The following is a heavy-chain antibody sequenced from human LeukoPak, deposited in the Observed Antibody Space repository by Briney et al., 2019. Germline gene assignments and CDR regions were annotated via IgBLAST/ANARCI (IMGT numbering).Heavy chain of an antibody. J-gene: IGHJ4*02. CDR2: INWNGGST. D-gene: IGHD3-10*01. V-gene: IGHV3-20*04. CDR1: GFTFDDYG. CDR3: ARGPLHGSGSYLFDY. Sequence: GGSLRLSCAASGFTFDDYGMSWVRQAPGKGLEWVSGINWNGGSTGYADSVKGRFTISRDNAKNSLHLQTNSLRAEDTAVYYCARGPLHGSGSYLFDYWGQGTLVTVSS.